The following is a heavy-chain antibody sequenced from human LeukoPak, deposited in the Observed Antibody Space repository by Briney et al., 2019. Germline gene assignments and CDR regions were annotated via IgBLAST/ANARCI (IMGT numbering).Heavy chain of an antibody. CDR3: TRVSWRGEIY. Sequence: GGSLRLSCAASGFTFSSYWMSWVRQAPGKGLEWVANIKQDGSEKYYGDSVKGRFTTSRDNAKKSLFLQMNSLRAEDTAVYYCTRVSWRGEIYWGQGTLVSVSS. D-gene: IGHD3-3*01. V-gene: IGHV3-7*01. CDR2: IKQDGSEK. CDR1: GFTFSSYW. J-gene: IGHJ4*02.